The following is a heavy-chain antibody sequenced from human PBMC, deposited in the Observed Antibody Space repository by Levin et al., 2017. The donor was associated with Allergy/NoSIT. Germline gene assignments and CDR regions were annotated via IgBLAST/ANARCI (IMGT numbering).Heavy chain of an antibody. CDR2: ISYSGST. J-gene: IGHJ3*02. D-gene: IGHD2-8*01. V-gene: IGHV4-59*01. CDR1: GGSISPYY. CDR3: ARYLVLPGGPDAFDI. Sequence: SETLSLTCTVSGGSISPYYWSWIRQTPGRGLEWIAYISYSGSTNYNPSLRSRVTMSVDTSKNQFSLKLKSLTAADSAVYFCARYLVLPGGPDAFDIWGQGTMVPVSS.